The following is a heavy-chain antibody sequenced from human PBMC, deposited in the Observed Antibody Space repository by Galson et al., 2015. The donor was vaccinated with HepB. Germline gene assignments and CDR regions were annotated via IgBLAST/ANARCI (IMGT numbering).Heavy chain of an antibody. Sequence: ETLSLTCAVSGDSVSSDTWYWNWIRLPPGKGLEWIGYISNIGITNYNPSLKSRVTISVDTSKNHFSLKLTSVTAADTAVYFCARGGNYATQWFDPWGQGTLVTVSS. CDR1: GDSVSSDTWY. J-gene: IGHJ5*02. D-gene: IGHD3-16*01. CDR2: ISNIGIT. V-gene: IGHV4-61*03. CDR3: ARGGNYATQWFDP.